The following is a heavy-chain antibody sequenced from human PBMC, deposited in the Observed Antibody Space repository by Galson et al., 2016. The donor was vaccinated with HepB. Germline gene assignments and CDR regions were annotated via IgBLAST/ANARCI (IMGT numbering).Heavy chain of an antibody. D-gene: IGHD6-19*01. Sequence: RLSCAASGFSFATYAMNWVRQAPGKGLEWVASTDSSGRHTYYADSLKGRFTISRDNARDSLFLQMNSLSAEDTAVFYCARHGWGVAAPRGGMDVWGKGTTVTVTS. CDR3: ARHGWGVAAPRGGMDV. J-gene: IGHJ6*04. CDR2: TDSSGRHT. V-gene: IGHV3-21*01. CDR1: GFSFATYA.